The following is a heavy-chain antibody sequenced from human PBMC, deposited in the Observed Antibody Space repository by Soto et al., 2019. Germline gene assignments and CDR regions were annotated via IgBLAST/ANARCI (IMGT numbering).Heavy chain of an antibody. CDR1: GGSISSGGYY. D-gene: IGHD3-10*01. CDR3: ARELRFGEDYYGMDV. CDR2: IYYGGST. V-gene: IGHV4-31*03. Sequence: QEQLQESGPGLEKPSQTVSLTCTDYGGSISSGGYYWSWIRQHPEKGLEWIGYIYYGGSTYYNPSLKSRVTISVDTSKNQFSLKLSSVTAADTAVYYCARELRFGEDYYGMDVWGQGTTVTVSS. J-gene: IGHJ6*02.